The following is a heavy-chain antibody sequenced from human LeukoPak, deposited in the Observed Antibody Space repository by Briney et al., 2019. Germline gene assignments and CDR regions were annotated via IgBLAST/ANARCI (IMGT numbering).Heavy chain of an antibody. Sequence: GSLRLSCAASGFTVSSNYMSWVRQAPGKGLEWVSSISSSSSYIYYADSVKGRFTISRDNSKNTLYLQMNSLGAEDTAVYYCAKGAYYDILTGYYKRNYFDYWGQGAPVTVSS. CDR2: ISSSSSYI. CDR1: GFTVSSNY. V-gene: IGHV3-21*04. J-gene: IGHJ4*02. CDR3: AKGAYYDILTGYYKRNYFDY. D-gene: IGHD3-9*01.